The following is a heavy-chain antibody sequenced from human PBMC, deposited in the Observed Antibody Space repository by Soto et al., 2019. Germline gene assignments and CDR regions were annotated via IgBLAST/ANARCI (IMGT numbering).Heavy chain of an antibody. V-gene: IGHV3-23*01. CDR3: EKDTPTETGPCSCNYIDG. CDR1: GFTFSSYA. J-gene: IGHJ6*03. CDR2: ISGSGGST. D-gene: IGHD1-26*01. Sequence: GGSLRLSCAASGFTFSSYAMSWVRQAPGKGLEWVSAISGSGGSTYYADSVKGRFTISRDNSKNTLCLQMNSLRAEDTAVYYCEKDTPTETGPCSCNYIDGRDKGSTVTVSS.